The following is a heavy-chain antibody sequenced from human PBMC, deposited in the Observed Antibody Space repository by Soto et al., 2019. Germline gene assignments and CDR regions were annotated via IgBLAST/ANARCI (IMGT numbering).Heavy chain of an antibody. CDR1: GFTFSDYY. CDR2: ISSSTRHT. D-gene: IGHD2-2*01. J-gene: IGHJ4*02. CDR3: ARGRGAAADYFDF. V-gene: IGHV3-11*05. Sequence: QVQLVESGGGLVKPGGSLRLSCAVSGFTFSDYYMTWIRQAPGKGLEWVSYISSSTRHTNYADSGKGRFTISRDNAKNSLFLQMNSLRAEDTAVYYCARGRGAAADYFDFWGQGTLVTVSS.